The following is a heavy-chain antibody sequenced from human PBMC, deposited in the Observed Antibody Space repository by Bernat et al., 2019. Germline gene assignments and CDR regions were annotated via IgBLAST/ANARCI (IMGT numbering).Heavy chain of an antibody. J-gene: IGHJ5*02. Sequence: EVQLVESGGGLVQPGWSLRLSCEASGFTFSSYYLSWVRQTPVKGLEGVANINQDGSGKYYVDSVRGRFTISRDNAKTSSSLQMNSLRAEDTALYYCARDPYHGAIDLWGQGTLVIVSS. CDR2: INQDGSGK. CDR3: ARDPYHGAIDL. D-gene: IGHD3-16*01. CDR1: GFTFSSYY. V-gene: IGHV3-7*04.